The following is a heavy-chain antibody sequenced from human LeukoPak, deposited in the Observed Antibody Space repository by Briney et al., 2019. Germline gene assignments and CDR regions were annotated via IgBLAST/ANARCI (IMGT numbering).Heavy chain of an antibody. D-gene: IGHD6-13*01. V-gene: IGHV3-7*01. CDR3: AAGDDFDI. CDR2: INQDGRAK. CDR1: GLTFSTYL. Sequence: GGSLRLSCAASGLTFSTYLMSWVRQAPGKGLEWVANINQDGRAKYYGDSVKGRFTISRDNDKNSLYLQMNSLRAEDTAVYYCAAGDDFDIWGQGTMVTVSS. J-gene: IGHJ3*02.